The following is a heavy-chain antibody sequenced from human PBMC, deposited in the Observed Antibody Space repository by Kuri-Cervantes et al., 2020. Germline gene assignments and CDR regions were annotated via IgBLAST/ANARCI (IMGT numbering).Heavy chain of an antibody. Sequence: SQTLSLTWSVYCRSFSCYYRSWIRQPPGKGLEWIGEINHSGSTYYNPSLKGRVTISVDTSKNQFSLKLSSVTAADTAVYYCARQIKATSLWFGELGRGDCFDYWGQGTLVTVSS. CDR2: INHSGST. J-gene: IGHJ4*02. V-gene: IGHV4-34*01. CDR1: CRSFSCYY. CDR3: ARQIKATSLWFGELGRGDCFDY. D-gene: IGHD3-10*01.